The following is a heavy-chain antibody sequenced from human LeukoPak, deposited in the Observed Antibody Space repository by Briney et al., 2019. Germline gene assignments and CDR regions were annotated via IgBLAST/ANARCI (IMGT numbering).Heavy chain of an antibody. Sequence: ASVKVSCKASRGTFSSSAISWVRQAPGQGLEWMGGIIPIFGTPNYAQKFQGRVTITADESTSTAYMELSSLRSEDTAVYYCARDPNAHYYYYYMDVWGKGTTVTISS. CDR3: ARDPNAHYYYYYMDV. J-gene: IGHJ6*03. CDR1: RGTFSSSA. D-gene: IGHD2-2*01. CDR2: IIPIFGTP. V-gene: IGHV1-69*13.